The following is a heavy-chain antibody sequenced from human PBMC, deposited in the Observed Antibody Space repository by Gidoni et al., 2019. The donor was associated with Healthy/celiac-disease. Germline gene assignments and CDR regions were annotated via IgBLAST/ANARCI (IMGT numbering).Heavy chain of an antibody. CDR1: GATFSRYA. CDR2: IIPIFGTA. D-gene: IGHD1-1*01. J-gene: IGHJ6*03. Sequence: QVQLVQSGAEVKKPWSSVKVSCTASGATFSRYAISWVRQAPGQGLEWMGGIIPIFGTANYAQKVQGRVTITADESTSTAYMELSSLRSEDTAVYYCARGSDDHGGHYYYYYMDVWGKGTTVTVSS. V-gene: IGHV1-69*01. CDR3: ARGSDDHGGHYYYYYMDV.